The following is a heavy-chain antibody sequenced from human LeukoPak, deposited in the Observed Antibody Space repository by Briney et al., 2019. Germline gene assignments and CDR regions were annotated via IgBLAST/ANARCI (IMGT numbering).Heavy chain of an antibody. Sequence: QSGGSLRLPCAASGFTFSSYAMHWVRQAPGKGLEWVAGISYDGSTKYCADSVKGRFTVSRDNSKNTVDLQKNSVRAEDTAVYYCARGVGNGFEIWGQGTMVTVSS. CDR2: ISYDGSTK. J-gene: IGHJ3*02. CDR1: GFTFSSYA. V-gene: IGHV3-30-3*01. CDR3: ARGVGNGFEI. D-gene: IGHD1-26*01.